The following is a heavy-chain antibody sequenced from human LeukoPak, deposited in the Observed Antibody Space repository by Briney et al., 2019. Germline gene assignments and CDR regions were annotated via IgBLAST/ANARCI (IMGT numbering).Heavy chain of an antibody. CDR2: IYHSGST. V-gene: IGHV4-38-2*01. Sequence: SETLSLTCAVSGYSISSGYYWGWIRQPPGKGLEWIGSIYHSGSTYYNPSLKSRVTISVDTSENQFSLKLSSVTAADTAVYYCARSLGDYYYYYYMDVWGKGTTVTVSS. D-gene: IGHD2-21*02. J-gene: IGHJ6*03. CDR1: GYSISSGYY. CDR3: ARSLGDYYYYYYMDV.